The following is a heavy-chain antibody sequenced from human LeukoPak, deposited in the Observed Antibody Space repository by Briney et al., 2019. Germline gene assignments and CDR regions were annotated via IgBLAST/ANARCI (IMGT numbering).Heavy chain of an antibody. D-gene: IGHD2-8*01. CDR3: ARDGSTNSQNWFDP. V-gene: IGHV3-33*05. J-gene: IGHJ5*02. CDR1: RFIFSVYG. Sequence: PGGSLRLSCVASRFIFSVYGMHWVRQAPGKGLEWVAFMSYDENTEYYIDSVKGRFTISRDNSKNTLFLQLNNLRPEDTGVCYCARDGSTNSQNWFDPWGQGTLVIVSS. CDR2: MSYDENTE.